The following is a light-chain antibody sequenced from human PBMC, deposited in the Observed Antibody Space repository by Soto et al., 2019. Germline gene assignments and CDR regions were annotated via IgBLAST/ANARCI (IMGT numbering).Light chain of an antibody. Sequence: DIQLTQSPSFLSASVGDRVTITCRASQGISSYLAWYQQKPGKAPKLLIYAASTLQSGVPSRFSGSGSVTEFTLTISSLQPEDFATYYCQQLLTFGGGTKVEIK. CDR3: QQLLT. V-gene: IGKV1-9*01. CDR2: AAS. CDR1: QGISSY. J-gene: IGKJ4*01.